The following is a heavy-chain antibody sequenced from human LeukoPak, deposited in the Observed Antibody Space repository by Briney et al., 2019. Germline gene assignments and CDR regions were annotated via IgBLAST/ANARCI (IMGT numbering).Heavy chain of an antibody. CDR3: AREGIPLGMDV. D-gene: IGHD1-14*01. CDR2: IYYSGST. CDR1: GGSISSYY. J-gene: IGHJ6*02. Sequence: ASETLSLTCTVSGGSISSYYWSWIRQPPGKGLEWIGYIYYSGSTNYNPSLKSRVTISVDTSKNQFSLKLSSVTAADTAVYYCAREGIPLGMDVWGQGTTVTVSS. V-gene: IGHV4-59*12.